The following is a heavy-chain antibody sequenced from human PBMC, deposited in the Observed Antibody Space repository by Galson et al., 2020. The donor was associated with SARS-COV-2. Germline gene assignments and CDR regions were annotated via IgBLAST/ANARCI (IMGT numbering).Heavy chain of an antibody. CDR1: GFILSDYA. J-gene: IGHJ6*02. Sequence: GGSLRLSCAASGFILSDYALHWVRQAPGKGLEYVSAISSNGRSTDYVDSVKGRFTVSRDNSKNTLYLQMGSVRPEDMAVYYCARGAGTDYYGMDVWGQGTTVTVS. CDR3: ARGAGTDYYGMDV. V-gene: IGHV3-64*02. CDR2: ISSNGRST. D-gene: IGHD6-13*01.